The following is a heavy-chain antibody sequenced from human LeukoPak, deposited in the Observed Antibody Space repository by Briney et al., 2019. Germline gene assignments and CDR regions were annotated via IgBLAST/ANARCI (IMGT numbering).Heavy chain of an antibody. CDR2: VNPDGGVT. V-gene: IGHV3-74*01. CDR3: VTSATGRGGIDY. CDR1: GFTFSNYW. J-gene: IGHJ4*02. Sequence: PGGSLRLSCVASGFTFSNYWMHWGRQAPGKGLVWVSRVNPDGGVTNYADSVKGRFTISRDNARNSLFLQMNSLRVEDMAVYYCVTSATGRGGIDYWGQGTLVTVSS. D-gene: IGHD6-13*01.